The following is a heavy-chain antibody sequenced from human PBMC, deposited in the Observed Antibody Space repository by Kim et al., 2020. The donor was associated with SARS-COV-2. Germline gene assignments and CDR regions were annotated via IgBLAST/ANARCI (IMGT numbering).Heavy chain of an antibody. CDR2: ISGDGGST. CDR1: GFTFDDYA. Sequence: GGSLRLSCAASGFTFDDYAMHWVRQAPGKGLEWVSLISGDGGSTYYADSVKGRFTISRDNSKNSLYLQMNSLRTEDTALYYCAKVPGYSSSWYGGKFDYWGQGTLVTVSS. J-gene: IGHJ4*02. D-gene: IGHD6-13*01. V-gene: IGHV3-43*02. CDR3: AKVPGYSSSWYGGKFDY.